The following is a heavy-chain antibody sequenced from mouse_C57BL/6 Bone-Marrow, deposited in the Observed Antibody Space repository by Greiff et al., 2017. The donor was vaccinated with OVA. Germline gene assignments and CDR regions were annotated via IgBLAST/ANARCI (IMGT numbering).Heavy chain of an antibody. CDR2: IHPNSGST. V-gene: IGHV1-64*01. Sequence: VQLQQPGAELVKPGASVKLSCKASGYTFTSYWMHWVKQRPGQGLEWIGMIHPNSGSTTYNEKFKSKATLTVDNSSSTAYMQLSSRTSEDSAVDYCARTSSYYCGNWYFDVWGTGTTVTVSS. CDR3: ARTSSYYCGNWYFDV. CDR1: GYTFTSYW. J-gene: IGHJ1*03. D-gene: IGHD1-1*01.